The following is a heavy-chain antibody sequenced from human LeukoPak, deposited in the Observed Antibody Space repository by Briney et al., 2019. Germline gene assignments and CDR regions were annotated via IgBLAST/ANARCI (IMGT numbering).Heavy chain of an antibody. CDR1: GYSISSGYY. CDR3: ARAVVTGGYFDY. D-gene: IGHD3-22*01. CDR2: IYHSGST. J-gene: IGHJ4*02. V-gene: IGHV4-38-2*02. Sequence: SETLSLTCTVSGYSISSGYYWGWIRQPPGKGLEWIGSIYHSGSTDYNPSLKSRVTISVDTSKNQFSLKLRSVTAADTAVYYCARAVVTGGYFDYWGQGTLVTVSS.